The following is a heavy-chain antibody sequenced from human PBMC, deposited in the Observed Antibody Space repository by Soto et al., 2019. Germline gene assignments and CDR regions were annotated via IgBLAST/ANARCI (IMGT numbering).Heavy chain of an antibody. Sequence: QITLKESGPTLVKPTQTLTLTCTISGFSPSSSGVGVGWIRQPPGKSLEWLALIYWDDVQRYSPSLETRLTITKDNFRSQVVLTMTNMDPVDTATYYCAHSPCSGGTCYLFDYWGQGTLVTGSS. CDR2: IYWDDVQ. CDR3: AHSPCSGGTCYLFDY. D-gene: IGHD2-15*01. CDR1: GFSPSSSGVG. V-gene: IGHV2-5*02. J-gene: IGHJ4*02.